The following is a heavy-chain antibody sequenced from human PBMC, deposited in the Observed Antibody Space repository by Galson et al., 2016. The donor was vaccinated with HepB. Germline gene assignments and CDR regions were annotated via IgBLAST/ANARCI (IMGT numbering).Heavy chain of an antibody. D-gene: IGHD4-23*01. CDR2: IAYDGSKK. J-gene: IGHJ4*02. Sequence: SLRLSCAASGFRFSGYGMYWVRQAPGKGLEWVAVIAYDGSKKDYVDSVKGRFTVSRDNSENTLDLQMNSLRPEDTAVHYCVRDLATVDGFWGQGTLVIVSS. CDR1: GFRFSGYG. CDR3: VRDLATVDGF. V-gene: IGHV3-30*03.